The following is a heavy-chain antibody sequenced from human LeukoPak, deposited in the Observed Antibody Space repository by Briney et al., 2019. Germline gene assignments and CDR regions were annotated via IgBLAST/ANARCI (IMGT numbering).Heavy chain of an antibody. V-gene: IGHV3-20*04. J-gene: IGHJ4*02. CDR2: INWNGGST. Sequence: PEGSLRLSCAASGFTFDDYGMSWVRQAPGKGLEWVSGINWNGGSTGYADSVKGRFTISRDNAKNSLYLQMNSLRAEDTALYYCARGTSGLFIPTRFDYWGQGTLVTVSS. D-gene: IGHD6-19*01. CDR3: ARGTSGLFIPTRFDY. CDR1: GFTFDDYG.